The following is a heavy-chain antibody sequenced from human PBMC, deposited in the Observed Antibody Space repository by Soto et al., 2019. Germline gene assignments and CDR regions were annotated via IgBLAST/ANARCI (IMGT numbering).Heavy chain of an antibody. V-gene: IGHV3-21*01. J-gene: IGHJ4*02. D-gene: IGHD1-26*01. CDR2: ISSTSTYI. Sequence: KTSETLRLSCAASGFIFSDYSMDWVRQAPGKGLEWVASISSTSTYISYADSVRGRVTISRDNAKNSLYLQMNSLTAEDTAVYYCARDGRGSSFIFYFDYWGQGTLVTVSS. CDR3: ARDGRGSSFIFYFDY. CDR1: GFIFSDYS.